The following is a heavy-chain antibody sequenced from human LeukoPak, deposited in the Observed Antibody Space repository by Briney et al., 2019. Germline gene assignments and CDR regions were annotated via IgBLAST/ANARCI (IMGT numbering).Heavy chain of an antibody. Sequence: SQSRSPTCAVYAGSVASYYWSCNRHPPGKGLEWIGEISHTGHTNYNPSLKSRVTMSVETSKNQLSLILTSVTAADTAVYYCARGPYSSDAGYWGQGTLVTVSS. CDR3: ARGPYSSDAGY. CDR2: ISHTGHT. CDR1: AGSVASYY. V-gene: IGHV4-34*01. J-gene: IGHJ4*02. D-gene: IGHD6-25*01.